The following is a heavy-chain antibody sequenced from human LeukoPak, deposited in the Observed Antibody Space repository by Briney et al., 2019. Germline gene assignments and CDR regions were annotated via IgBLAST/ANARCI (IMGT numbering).Heavy chain of an antibody. Sequence: GGSLRLSCAASGFTFSSYGMHWVRQAPGKGLEWVAVIWYDGSNKYYADSVKGRFTVSRDNSKNTLSLQLNSLRADDTAVYYCAKPGGTFGSGSFDDYWGQGTLVTVSS. J-gene: IGHJ4*02. CDR1: GFTFSSYG. V-gene: IGHV3-33*06. CDR2: IWYDGSNK. D-gene: IGHD3-10*01. CDR3: AKPGGTFGSGSFDDY.